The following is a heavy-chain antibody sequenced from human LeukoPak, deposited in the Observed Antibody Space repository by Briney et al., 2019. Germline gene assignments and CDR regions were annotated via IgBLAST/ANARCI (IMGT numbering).Heavy chain of an antibody. CDR2: ISGSGGST. J-gene: IGHJ4*02. Sequence: GGSLRLSCAASGFTFSSYAMGWVRQAPGKGLEWVSGISGSGGSTYYADSVKGRFTISRDNSKNTLYLQMNSLRAEDTAVYYCAKVEDYGDYYFDYWGQGTLVTVSS. CDR1: GFTFSSYA. CDR3: AKVEDYGDYYFDY. V-gene: IGHV3-23*01. D-gene: IGHD4-17*01.